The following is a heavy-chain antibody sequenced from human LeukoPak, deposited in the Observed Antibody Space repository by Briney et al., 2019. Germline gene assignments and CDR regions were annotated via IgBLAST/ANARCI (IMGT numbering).Heavy chain of an antibody. CDR2: IYYSGST. CDR3: ARSVNIVVEYYFDY. CDR1: GGSTSSSSYY. D-gene: IGHD2-15*01. Sequence: SETLSLTCTVSGGSTSSSSYYWGWICQPPGKGLEWIGSIYYSGSTYYNPSLKSRVTISVDTSKNQFSLKLSSVTAADTAVYYCARSVNIVVEYYFDYWGQGTLVTVSS. J-gene: IGHJ4*02. V-gene: IGHV4-39*01.